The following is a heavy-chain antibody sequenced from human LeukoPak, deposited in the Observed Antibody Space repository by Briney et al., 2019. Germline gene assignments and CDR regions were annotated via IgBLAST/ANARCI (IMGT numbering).Heavy chain of an antibody. J-gene: IGHJ1*01. V-gene: IGHV4-59*12. D-gene: IGHD3-9*01. CDR3: ARVDKYFQH. CDR2: IYYTENT. Sequence: PSETLSLTCTVSGGSIRNYYWSWIRQPPGKGLEWIGYIYYTENTNYNPSLKSRVTISVDTSKNQFSLKVSSVTAADTAVYYCARVDKYFQHWGQGTLVTVSS. CDR1: GGSIRNYY.